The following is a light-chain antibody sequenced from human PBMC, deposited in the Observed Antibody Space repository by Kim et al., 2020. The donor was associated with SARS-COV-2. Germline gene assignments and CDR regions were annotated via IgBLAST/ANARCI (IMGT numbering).Light chain of an antibody. CDR2: VNN. Sequence: QPVLTQPPSVSGAPGQRVTISCAGNSSNIGAGYDVHWYRQLPGTAPKLLIYVNNNRPSGVPDRFSGSKSGTSASLAITGLQAEDEAYYYCQSYDSGLSGSKVFGGGTKVTVL. V-gene: IGLV1-40*01. J-gene: IGLJ2*01. CDR3: QSYDSGLSGSKV. CDR1: SSNIGAGYD.